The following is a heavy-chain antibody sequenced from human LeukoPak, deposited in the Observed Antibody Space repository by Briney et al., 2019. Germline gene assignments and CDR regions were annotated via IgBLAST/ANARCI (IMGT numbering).Heavy chain of an antibody. V-gene: IGHV4-39*02. CDR1: GDPISRSTYY. CDR2: VYYGRSP. D-gene: IGHD6-25*01. Sequence: SETLSLTCTVSGDPISRSTYYWAWIRQPPGKGLEWIGSVYYGRSPYFNPFLESRATISVDTSKNHFSLKMSSVTAADTAVYYCARSSGTGTFSYWGQGTLVTVSS. CDR3: ARSSGTGTFSY. J-gene: IGHJ4*02.